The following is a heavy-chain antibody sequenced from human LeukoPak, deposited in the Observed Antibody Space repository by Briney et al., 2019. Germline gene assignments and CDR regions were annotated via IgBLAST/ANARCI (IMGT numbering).Heavy chain of an antibody. Sequence: PGGSLRLSCAASGFTFSSYAMSWVRQAPGKGLEWVSGISWNSGSIGYADTVKGRFTISRDNAKNSLYLQMNSLRAEDTALYYCATVDIVATGYWGQGTLVTASS. J-gene: IGHJ4*02. D-gene: IGHD5-12*01. CDR3: ATVDIVATGY. V-gene: IGHV3-9*01. CDR1: GFTFSSYA. CDR2: ISWNSGSI.